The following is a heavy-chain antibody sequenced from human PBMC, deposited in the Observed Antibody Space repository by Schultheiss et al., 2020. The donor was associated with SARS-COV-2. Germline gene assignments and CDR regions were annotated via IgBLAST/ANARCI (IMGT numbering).Heavy chain of an antibody. D-gene: IGHD5-18*01. CDR1: GFTVSSNY. V-gene: IGHV3-66*01. CDR3: ARDLNSYGYFGVYYYGMDV. J-gene: IGHJ6*02. Sequence: GGSLRLSCAASGFTVSSNYMSWVRQAPGKGLEWVSVIYSGGSTYYADSVKGRFTISRDNSKNTLYLQMNSLRAEDTAVYYCARDLNSYGYFGVYYYGMDVWGQGTTVTVSS. CDR2: IYSGGST.